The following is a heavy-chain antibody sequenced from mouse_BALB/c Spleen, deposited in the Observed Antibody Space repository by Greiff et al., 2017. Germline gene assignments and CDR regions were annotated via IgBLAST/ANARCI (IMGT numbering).Heavy chain of an antibody. CDR1: GFTFSSYA. J-gene: IGHJ2*01. D-gene: IGHD1-1*01. V-gene: IGHV5-9-3*01. Sequence: VQLKESGGGLVKPGGSLKLSCAASGFTFSSYAMSWVRQTPEKRLEWVATISSGGSYTYYPDSVKGRFTISRDNAKNTLYLQMSSLRSEDTAMYYCARDYYGSSYDYWGQGTTLTVSS. CDR3: ARDYYGSSYDY. CDR2: ISSGGSYT.